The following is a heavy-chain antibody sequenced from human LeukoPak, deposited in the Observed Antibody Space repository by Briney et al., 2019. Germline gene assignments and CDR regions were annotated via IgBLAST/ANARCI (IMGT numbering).Heavy chain of an antibody. J-gene: IGHJ4*02. CDR3: ARENDTSGFSASGFDN. CDR1: GGSISSYY. D-gene: IGHD3-22*01. V-gene: IGHV4-4*07. CDR2: IYISGST. Sequence: SETLSLTCTVSGGSISSYYWSWIRQPAGKGLEWIGRIYISGSTNYNPSLKSRVTISLDTSKNQFSLKLSSLTAADTAVYYCARENDTSGFSASGFDNWGQGTLVTVSS.